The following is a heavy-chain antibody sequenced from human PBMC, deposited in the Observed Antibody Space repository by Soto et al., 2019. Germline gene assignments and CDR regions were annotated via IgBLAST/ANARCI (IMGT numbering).Heavy chain of an antibody. V-gene: IGHV1-24*01. CDR2: FDPEDGET. J-gene: IGHJ5*02. CDR3: ATLSTIFGVVHWFDP. D-gene: IGHD3-3*01. Sequence: ASVKVSCKVSGYTLTELSMHWVRQAPGKGLEWMGGFDPEDGETIYAQKFQGRVTMTEDTSTDTAYMELSSLRSEDTALYYCATLSTIFGVVHWFDPWGQGTLVTVSS. CDR1: GYTLTELS.